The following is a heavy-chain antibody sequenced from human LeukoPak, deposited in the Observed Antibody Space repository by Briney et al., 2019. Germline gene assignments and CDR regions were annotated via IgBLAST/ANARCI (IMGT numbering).Heavy chain of an antibody. CDR1: GYTFTSYD. Sequence: ASVKVSCKASGYTFTSYDINWVRQATGQGLEWMGWMNPNSGNTGYTQKFQGRVTITRNTSISTAYMELSSLRSEDTAVYYCAREEVAVAGTEPLDYWGQGTLVTVSS. V-gene: IGHV1-8*03. J-gene: IGHJ4*02. CDR3: AREEVAVAGTEPLDY. D-gene: IGHD6-19*01. CDR2: MNPNSGNT.